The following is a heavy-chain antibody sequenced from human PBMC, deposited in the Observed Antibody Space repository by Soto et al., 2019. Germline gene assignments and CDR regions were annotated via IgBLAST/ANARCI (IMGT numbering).Heavy chain of an antibody. J-gene: IGHJ4*02. CDR2: ISSNGGST. V-gene: IGHV3-64*01. CDR1: GFTFSSYA. D-gene: IGHD6-6*01. CDR3: ARDEEGSSSGVFDY. Sequence: ESGGGLVQPGGSLRLSCAASGFTFSSYAMHWVRQAPGKGLEYVSAISSNGGSTYYANSVKGRFTISRDNSKNTLYLQMGSLRAEDMAVYYCARDEEGSSSGVFDYWGQGTLVTVSS.